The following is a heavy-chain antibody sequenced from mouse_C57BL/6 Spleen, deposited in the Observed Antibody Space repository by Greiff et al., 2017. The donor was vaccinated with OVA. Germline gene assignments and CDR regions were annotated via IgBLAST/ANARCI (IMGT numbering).Heavy chain of an antibody. V-gene: IGHV1-54*01. CDR1: GYAFTNYL. D-gene: IGHD4-1*01. Sequence: QVQLQQSGAELVRPGTSVKVSCKASGYAFTNYLIEWVKQRPGQGLEWIGVINPGSGGTNYNEKFKGKATLTADKSSSTAYMQLSSLTSEDSAVYFCARETGTGGGYFDYWGQGTTLTVSS. J-gene: IGHJ2*01. CDR2: INPGSGGT. CDR3: ARETGTGGGYFDY.